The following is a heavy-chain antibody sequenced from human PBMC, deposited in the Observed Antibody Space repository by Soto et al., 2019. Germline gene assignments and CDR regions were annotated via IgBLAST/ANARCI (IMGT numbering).Heavy chain of an antibody. D-gene: IGHD5-18*01. Sequence: QVQLVQSGAEVKKPGASVKVSCKASGYTFTSYDINWVRQATGQGLEWMGWMNPNSGNTGYAQKFQGRVTMTRTTSISTAYMELSSLRSEDTAVYYCARGGYSYGPEEGYYYYGMDVWGQGTTVTVSS. CDR2: MNPNSGNT. J-gene: IGHJ6*02. V-gene: IGHV1-8*01. CDR1: GYTFTSYD. CDR3: ARGGYSYGPEEGYYYYGMDV.